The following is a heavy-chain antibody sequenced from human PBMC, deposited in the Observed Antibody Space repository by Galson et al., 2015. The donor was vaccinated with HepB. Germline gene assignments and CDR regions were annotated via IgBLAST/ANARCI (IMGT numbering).Heavy chain of an antibody. CDR1: GGTFSSYA. CDR2: IIPIFGTA. D-gene: IGHD5-12*01. J-gene: IGHJ5*02. V-gene: IGHV1-69*01. CDR3: ARVVRNSGYDLAPKNWFDP. Sequence: SCKASGGTFSSYAISWVRQAPGQGLEWMGGIIPIFGTANYAQKFQGRVTITADESTSTAYMELSSLRSEDAAVYYCARVVRNSGYDLAPKNWFDPWGQGTLVTVSS.